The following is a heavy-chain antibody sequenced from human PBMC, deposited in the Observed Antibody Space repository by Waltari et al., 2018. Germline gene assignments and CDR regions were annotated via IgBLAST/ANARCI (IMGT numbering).Heavy chain of an antibody. Sequence: QAQLVQSGAEVKKPGASVKVSCKASGYSFIDYYMHWLRQAPGQGLEWMGWIDPNSGATKYTQRVQGRVSMTRDTSISTVYMELSRLRSDDTAVFYCARDGSLDIWGQGTTVIVSS. CDR1: GYSFIDYY. CDR2: IDPNSGAT. V-gene: IGHV1-2*02. CDR3: ARDGSLDI. J-gene: IGHJ3*02.